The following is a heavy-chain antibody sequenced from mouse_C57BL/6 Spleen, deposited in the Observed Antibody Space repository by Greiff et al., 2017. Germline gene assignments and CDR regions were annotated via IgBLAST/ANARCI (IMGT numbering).Heavy chain of an antibody. CDR2: IRSKSNNYAT. D-gene: IGHD6-1*01. CDR1: GFSFNTYA. Sequence: EVQLQESGGGLVQPKGSLKLSCAASGFSFNTYAMNWVRQAPGKGLEWVARIRSKSNNYATYYADSVKDRFTISRDDSESMLYLQMNNLKTEDTAMYYCVRWQTDYAMDYWGQGTSVTVSS. V-gene: IGHV10-1*01. CDR3: VRWQTDYAMDY. J-gene: IGHJ4*01.